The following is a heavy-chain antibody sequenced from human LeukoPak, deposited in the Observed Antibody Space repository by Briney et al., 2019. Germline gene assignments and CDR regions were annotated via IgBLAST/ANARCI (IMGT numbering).Heavy chain of an antibody. J-gene: IGHJ3*01. CDR1: GFTVSDSY. D-gene: IGHD6-13*01. CDR2: IYSGGGT. CDR3: ARAYIAAAATVGAFDA. V-gene: IGHV3-53*04. Sequence: GGSLRLSCTASGFTVSDSYMTWVRQAPGKGLECVSVIYSGGGTYYADSVKGRFTISRHKTENTLYLQMNSLRAEDTAIYYCARAYIAAAATVGAFDAWGQGTRVTVSS.